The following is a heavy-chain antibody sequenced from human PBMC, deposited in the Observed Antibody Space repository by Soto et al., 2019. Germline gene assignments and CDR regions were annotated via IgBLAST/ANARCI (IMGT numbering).Heavy chain of an antibody. CDR2: IWYDGSNK. CDR3: ARVYDFWSGLGY. J-gene: IGHJ4*02. Sequence: QVQLVESGGGVVQPGRSLRLSCAASGFTFSSYGMHWVRQAPGKGLEWVAVIWYDGSNKYYADSVKGRFTISRDNSNNTLYLQMNSLRAEDTAVYYCARVYDFWSGLGYWGQGTLVTVSS. V-gene: IGHV3-33*01. D-gene: IGHD3-3*01. CDR1: GFTFSSYG.